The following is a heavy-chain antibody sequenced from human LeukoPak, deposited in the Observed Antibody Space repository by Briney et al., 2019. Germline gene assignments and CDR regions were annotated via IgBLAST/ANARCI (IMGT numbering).Heavy chain of an antibody. CDR2: IYHSGST. V-gene: IGHV4-38-2*02. Sequence: SETLSLTCTVSGYSISSGYYWGWIRQPPGKGLEWIGSIYHSGSTYYNPSLKSRVTISVDTSKNQFSLKLSSVTAADTAVYYCARDLAARGSDWFDPWGQGTLVTVSS. J-gene: IGHJ5*02. CDR1: GYSISSGYY. CDR3: ARDLAARGSDWFDP. D-gene: IGHD2-15*01.